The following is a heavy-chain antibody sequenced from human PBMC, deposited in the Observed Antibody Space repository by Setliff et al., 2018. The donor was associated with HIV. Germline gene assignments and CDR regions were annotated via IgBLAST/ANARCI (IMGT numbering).Heavy chain of an antibody. D-gene: IGHD3-10*01. CDR3: AKDRRYYYGSGSYAAET. Sequence: PGGSLRLSCAASGFTLSRYAMTWVRQAPGKGLEWVSAISGSGIGSYYPDSVKGRFTISRDNSKNTLFLQMNSLRAEDTAVYYCAKDRRYYYGSGSYAAETWGQGTLVTVSS. J-gene: IGHJ5*02. CDR1: GFTLSRYA. CDR2: ISGSGIGS. V-gene: IGHV3-23*01.